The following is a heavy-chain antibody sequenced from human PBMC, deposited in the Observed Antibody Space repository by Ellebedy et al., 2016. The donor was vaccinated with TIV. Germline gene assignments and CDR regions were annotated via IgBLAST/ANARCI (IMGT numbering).Heavy chain of an antibody. CDR1: GFIFNTYA. Sequence: PGGSLRLSCEASGFIFNTYAMHWVRQAPGKGLEWVAVICYDGSNEFYVDSVKGRFTISRDNSKNTVYLQMNSLRAEDTAVYYCATAYGFNSPLGKWGQGTLVTVSS. J-gene: IGHJ4*02. V-gene: IGHV3-33*01. D-gene: IGHD5-24*01. CDR3: ATAYGFNSPLGK. CDR2: ICYDGSNE.